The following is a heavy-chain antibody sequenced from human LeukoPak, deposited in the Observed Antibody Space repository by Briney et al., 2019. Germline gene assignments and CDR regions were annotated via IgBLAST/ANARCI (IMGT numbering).Heavy chain of an antibody. CDR1: GYSISSGYY. D-gene: IGHD3-9*01. CDR3: ARDVGYDILTGYYNPIDY. Sequence: SETLSLTCTVSGYSISSGYYWGWIRQPPGKGLEWIGSIYHSGSTYYNPSLKSRVTISVDTSKNQFSLKLSSVTAADTAVYYCARDVGYDILTGYYNPIDYWGQGTLVTVSS. J-gene: IGHJ4*02. CDR2: IYHSGST. V-gene: IGHV4-38-2*02.